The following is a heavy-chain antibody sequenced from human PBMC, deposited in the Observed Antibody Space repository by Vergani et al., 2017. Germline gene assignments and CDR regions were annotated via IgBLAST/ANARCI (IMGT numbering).Heavy chain of an antibody. V-gene: IGHV3-48*01. CDR1: GFTFSSYS. D-gene: IGHD6-13*01. J-gene: IGHJ4*02. CDR3: ARSGMQQQLVRYYFGY. Sequence: EVQLVESGGGLVQPGGSLRLSCAASGFTFSSYSMNWVRQAPGKGLEWVSYISSSSSTIYYADSVKGRFTISRDNAKKSLYLQMNSLRAEDTAVYYCARSGMQQQLVRYYFGYWGQGTLVTVSS. CDR2: ISSSSSTI.